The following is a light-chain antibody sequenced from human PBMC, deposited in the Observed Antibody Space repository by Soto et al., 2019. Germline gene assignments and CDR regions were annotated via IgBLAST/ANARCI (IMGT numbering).Light chain of an antibody. V-gene: IGLV2-11*01. J-gene: IGLJ1*01. CDR1: TSDVGGYDY. CDR2: DVT. CDR3: CPNEGHFYV. Sequence: QSVLTQPRSVSGSPGQSVAISCTGTTSDVGGYDYISWYQQHPGKAPELIIFDVTKRPSGVPDRFSGSKSGNTASLTISGLQAEEKADFFRCPNEGHFYVLACGPKVPV.